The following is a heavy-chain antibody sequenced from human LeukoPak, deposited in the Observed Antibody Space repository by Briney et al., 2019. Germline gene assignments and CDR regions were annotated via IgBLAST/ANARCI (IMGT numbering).Heavy chain of an antibody. V-gene: IGHV4-34*01. D-gene: IGHD5-18*01. Sequence: PSETLSLTCAVYGGSFSGYYWSWIRQPPGKGLEWIGEINHSGSTNYNPSLKSRVTISVDTSKNQFSLKLSSVTAADTAVYYCAKLQLWLPLCWFGPWGQGTLVTVSS. CDR1: GGSFSGYY. J-gene: IGHJ5*02. CDR2: INHSGST. CDR3: AKLQLWLPLCWFGP.